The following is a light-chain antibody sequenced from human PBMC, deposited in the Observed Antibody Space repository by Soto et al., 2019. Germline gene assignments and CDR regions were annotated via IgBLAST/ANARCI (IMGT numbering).Light chain of an antibody. Sequence: EIVMTQSPATLSVSPGERATLSCRASQSVNTNLAWYQQNPGQAPRLLIYGASARATGIPARFRGSGSGTEFTLSVSSLQSQDFAVYYCQQYNNWPLTFGGGTKVDIK. CDR1: QSVNTN. J-gene: IGKJ4*01. CDR3: QQYNNWPLT. V-gene: IGKV3-15*01. CDR2: GAS.